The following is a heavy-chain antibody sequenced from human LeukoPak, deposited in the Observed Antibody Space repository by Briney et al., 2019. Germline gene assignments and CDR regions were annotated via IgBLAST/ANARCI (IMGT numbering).Heavy chain of an antibody. CDR3: ARGEEYYDFWSGYYLTADFDY. V-gene: IGHV1-69*01. CDR2: IIPIFGTA. J-gene: IGHJ4*02. CDR1: GGTFSSYA. D-gene: IGHD3-3*01. Sequence: ASVKVSCKASGGTFSSYAISWVRQAPGQGVEWMGGIIPIFGTAHFAQMFQGRVTITADEATSKAYMELSSLRSEDTAVYYCARGEEYYDFWSGYYLTADFDYWGQGTLVTVAS.